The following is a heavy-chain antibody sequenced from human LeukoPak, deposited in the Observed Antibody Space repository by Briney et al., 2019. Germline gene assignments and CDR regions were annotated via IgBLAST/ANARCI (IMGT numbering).Heavy chain of an antibody. Sequence: GGSLRLSCAASGFSFSSFSMSWVRQAPGKGLEWVSAISGSGGSTYYADSVKGRFTISRDNSKNTLYLQMNSLRAEDTAVYYCAKDPLPTTVTTFNYWGQGTLVTVSS. J-gene: IGHJ4*02. CDR3: AKDPLPTTVTTFNY. V-gene: IGHV3-23*01. CDR1: GFSFSSFS. D-gene: IGHD4-17*01. CDR2: ISGSGGST.